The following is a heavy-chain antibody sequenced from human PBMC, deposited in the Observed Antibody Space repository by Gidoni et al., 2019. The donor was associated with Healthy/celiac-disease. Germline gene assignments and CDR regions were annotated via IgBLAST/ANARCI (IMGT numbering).Heavy chain of an antibody. Sequence: ELQLVVSGGGLVQPGGSLTLSCAASGFTFRSYSMNWVRQAPGKGLEWVSYISSSSSTIYYADSVKGRVTISRDNAKNSLYLQMNSLRAEDTAVYYCARAGAGAGKEGDYWGQGTLVTVSS. CDR2: ISSSSSTI. CDR1: GFTFRSYS. D-gene: IGHD6-13*01. V-gene: IGHV3-48*01. CDR3: ARAGAGAGKEGDY. J-gene: IGHJ4*02.